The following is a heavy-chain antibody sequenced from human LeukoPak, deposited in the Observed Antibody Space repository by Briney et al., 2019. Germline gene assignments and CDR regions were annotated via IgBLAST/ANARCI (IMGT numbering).Heavy chain of an antibody. V-gene: IGHV4-38-2*01. Sequence: SETLSLTCAVSGYSISCGYYWGWIRQPPGKGVEWIASIYHSGSTHYNRSSKSRVTTSVDTSKNQFSLKLSSVTAADTAVYYCARMAYSGSYYFDYWGQGTLVTVSS. CDR3: ARMAYSGSYYFDY. CDR1: GYSISCGYY. J-gene: IGHJ4*02. D-gene: IGHD1-26*01. CDR2: IYHSGST.